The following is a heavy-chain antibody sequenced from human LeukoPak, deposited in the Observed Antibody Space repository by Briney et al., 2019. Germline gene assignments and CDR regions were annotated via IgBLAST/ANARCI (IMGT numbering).Heavy chain of an antibody. D-gene: IGHD5-18*01. CDR1: GGSFSGYY. V-gene: IGHV4-34*01. CDR2: INHSGST. J-gene: IGHJ4*02. CDR3: ASGGYSYGYLGICDY. Sequence: PSETLSLTCAVYGGSFSGYYWSWIRQPPGKGLEWIGEINHSGSTNYNPSLKSRVTISVDTSKNQFSLKLSSVTAADTAVYYCASGGYSYGYLGICDYWGQGTLVTVSS.